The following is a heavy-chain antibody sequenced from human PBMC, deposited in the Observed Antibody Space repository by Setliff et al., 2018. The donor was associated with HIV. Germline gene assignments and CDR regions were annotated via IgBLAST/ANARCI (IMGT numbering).Heavy chain of an antibody. D-gene: IGHD3-16*01. V-gene: IGHV4-31*03. CDR1: GGSIRSNDYY. CDR3: ASPRSLLVWYDAFDI. J-gene: IGHJ3*02. Sequence: PSETLSLTCTVSGGSIRSNDYYWTWTRQHPGKGLEWIGYIYYSGSTFYNPSLKSRLTISVDTSKNQFSLKLRSVTAADAAVYYCASPRSLLVWYDAFDIWGQGTMVTVS. CDR2: IYYSGST.